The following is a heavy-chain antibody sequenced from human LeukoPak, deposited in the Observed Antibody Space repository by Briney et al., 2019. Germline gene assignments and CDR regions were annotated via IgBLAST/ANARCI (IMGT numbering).Heavy chain of an antibody. D-gene: IGHD1-14*01. CDR1: GFTFSSYS. CDR2: IWYDGSNK. Sequence: GRSLRLSCAASGFTFSSYSMHWVRQAPGKGLEGVAVIWYDGSNKYYADSVKGRFTISRDNSKNTLYLQMNSLRAEDTAVYYCARDLRTHRSAAYDAFDIWGQGTMVTVSS. V-gene: IGHV3-33*01. CDR3: ARDLRTHRSAAYDAFDI. J-gene: IGHJ3*02.